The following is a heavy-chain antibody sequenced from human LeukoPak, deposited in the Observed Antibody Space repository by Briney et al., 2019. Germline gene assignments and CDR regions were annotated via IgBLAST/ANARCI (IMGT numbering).Heavy chain of an antibody. CDR2: FDPEDGET. D-gene: IGHD5-12*01. CDR3: ATGLDIVATIMSN. Sequence: GASVKVSCKVSGYTLTELSMHWVRQAPGKGLEWMGGFDPEDGETIYAQKFQGRVTMTEDTSTDTAYMEPSSLRSEDMAVYYCATGLDIVATIMSNWGQGTLVTVSS. J-gene: IGHJ4*02. V-gene: IGHV1-24*01. CDR1: GYTLTELS.